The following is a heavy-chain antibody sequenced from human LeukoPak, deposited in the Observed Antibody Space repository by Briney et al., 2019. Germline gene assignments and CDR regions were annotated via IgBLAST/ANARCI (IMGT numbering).Heavy chain of an antibody. CDR3: ARRSLYYYDSSGYYFDY. D-gene: IGHD3-22*01. CDR1: GYSFTNYW. V-gene: IGHV5-51*01. Sequence: GESLKISCQGSGYSFTNYWIGWVRQMPGKGLEWMGVIYPGDSDTRYSPFFQGRINISADTSIDTAYLQWSSLKASDTAMYYCARRSLYYYDSSGYYFDYWGRGTLVTVSS. CDR2: IYPGDSDT. J-gene: IGHJ4*02.